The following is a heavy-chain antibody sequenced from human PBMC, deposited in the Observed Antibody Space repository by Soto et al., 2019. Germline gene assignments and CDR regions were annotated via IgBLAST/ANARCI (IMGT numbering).Heavy chain of an antibody. J-gene: IGHJ5*02. Sequence: QVQLVQSGAEVKKPGSSVKVSCKASGGTFSSYAISWVRQAPGQGLEWMGGIIPIFGTANYAQKFQGGVTITADESTSTDYMELSSLRSEDTAVYYCARDRYSGSWGATFDPWGQGTLVTVSS. CDR2: IIPIFGTA. V-gene: IGHV1-69*12. CDR3: ARDRYSGSWGATFDP. D-gene: IGHD6-6*01. CDR1: GGTFSSYA.